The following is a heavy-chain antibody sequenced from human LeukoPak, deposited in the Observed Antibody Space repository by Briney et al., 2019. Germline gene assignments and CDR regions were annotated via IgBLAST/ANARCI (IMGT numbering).Heavy chain of an antibody. CDR2: IYYSGST. CDR3: ARVGPDYESGTNPFDY. J-gene: IGHJ4*02. Sequence: PSETLSLTCTVSGGSISNYYWSWIRQPPGKGLEWIGYIYYSGSTNYNPSLKSRVTISVDTSKNQFSLKLSSVTAADTAVYYCARVGPDYESGTNPFDYWGQGTLATVSS. V-gene: IGHV4-59*01. CDR1: GGSISNYY. D-gene: IGHD3-10*01.